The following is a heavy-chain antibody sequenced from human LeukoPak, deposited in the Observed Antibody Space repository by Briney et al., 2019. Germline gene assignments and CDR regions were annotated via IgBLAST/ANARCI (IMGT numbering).Heavy chain of an antibody. CDR2: ISGSGGST. Sequence: PGGSLRLSCAASGFTFSSYAMSWVRQAPGKGLEWVSAISGSGGSTYYVDSVKGRFTISRDNSKNTLYLQMNSLRAEDTAVYYCAKVVGYCSSTSCYGYYYYGMDVRGQGTTATVS. V-gene: IGHV3-23*01. CDR3: AKVVGYCSSTSCYGYYYYGMDV. D-gene: IGHD2-2*01. CDR1: GFTFSSYA. J-gene: IGHJ6*02.